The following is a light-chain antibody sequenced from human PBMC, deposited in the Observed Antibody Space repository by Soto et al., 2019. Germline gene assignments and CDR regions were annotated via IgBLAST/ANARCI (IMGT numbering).Light chain of an antibody. J-gene: IGKJ1*01. Sequence: DIQMTQSPSSLSTSVGDRVTITCLASQSISSLLAWYQQKPGKAPKFLIYKSSSLQSGVPSRFSGSGSGTEFTLTITSLQPDDFATYYCHQYYSFPRTFGQGTKVDIK. CDR2: KSS. V-gene: IGKV1-5*03. CDR1: QSISSL. CDR3: HQYYSFPRT.